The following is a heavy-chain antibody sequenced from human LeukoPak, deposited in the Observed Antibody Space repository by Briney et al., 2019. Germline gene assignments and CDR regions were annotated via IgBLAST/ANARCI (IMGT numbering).Heavy chain of an antibody. CDR3: ARPKYSSSLAFDF. Sequence: GESLKISCRDSGNTFTTSLIVWVRQMPGKGLEWMGIIYPGDSDTKYSPSFQGQVTISADKSISTAYLHWNSLKASDTATYYCARPKYSSSLAFDFWAREPRSPSPQ. D-gene: IGHD6-6*01. CDR1: GNTFTTSL. J-gene: IGHJ4*02. V-gene: IGHV5-51*01. CDR2: IYPGDSDT.